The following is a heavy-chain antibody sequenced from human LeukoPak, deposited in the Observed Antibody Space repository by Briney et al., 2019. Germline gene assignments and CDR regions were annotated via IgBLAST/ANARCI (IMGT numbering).Heavy chain of an antibody. CDR1: GYTFTSYG. CDR2: ISAYSGNT. Sequence: ASVKVSCKASGYTFTSYGISWVRQAPGQGLEWMGWISAYSGNTNYAQKFQGRVTITADESTSTAYMELSSLRSEDTAVYYCASRPGYLEGYYYYYMDVWGKGTTVTVSS. D-gene: IGHD1-1*01. V-gene: IGHV1-18*01. J-gene: IGHJ6*03. CDR3: ASRPGYLEGYYYYYMDV.